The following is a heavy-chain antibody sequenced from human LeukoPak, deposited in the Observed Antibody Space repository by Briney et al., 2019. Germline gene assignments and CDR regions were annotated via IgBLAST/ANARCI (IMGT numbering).Heavy chain of an antibody. CDR1: GYTLTELS. CDR3: AKCHGYSYGYLLRSDYFDY. V-gene: IGHV1-24*01. CDR2: FDPEDGET. Sequence: ASVKVSCKVSGYTLTELSMHWVRQAPGKGLEWMGRFDPEDGETIYAQKFQGRVTMTADTSTDTAYMELSSLRSEDTAVYYCAKCHGYSYGYLLRSDYFDYWGQGTLVTVSS. D-gene: IGHD5-18*01. J-gene: IGHJ4*02.